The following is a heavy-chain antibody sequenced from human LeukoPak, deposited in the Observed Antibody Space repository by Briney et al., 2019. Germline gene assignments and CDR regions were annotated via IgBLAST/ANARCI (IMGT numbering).Heavy chain of an antibody. CDR2: IYTSGST. CDR1: GDSISSYY. V-gene: IGHV4-4*09. J-gene: IGHJ4*02. Sequence: SETLSLTCTVSGDSISSYYWSWIRQPSGKGLEWIGYIYTSGSTNCNPSLKSRVTISVDTSKNQFSLKVSSVTAADTAVYYCARSNSGYLDYWGQGTLVTVSS. CDR3: ARSNSGYLDY. D-gene: IGHD1-26*01.